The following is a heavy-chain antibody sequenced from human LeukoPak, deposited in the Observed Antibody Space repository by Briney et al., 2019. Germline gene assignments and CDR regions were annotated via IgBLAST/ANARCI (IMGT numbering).Heavy chain of an antibody. CDR3: AREDGSGSWGYFDY. V-gene: IGHV3-21*01. J-gene: IGHJ4*02. CDR1: GFTFSDFW. CDR2: ISSSSSYI. D-gene: IGHD3-10*01. Sequence: KPGGSLRLSCAASGFTFSDFWMHWVRQAPGKGLEWVSSISSSSSYIYYADSVKGRFTISRDNAKNSLYLQMNSLRAEDTAVYYCAREDGSGSWGYFDYWGQGTLVTVSS.